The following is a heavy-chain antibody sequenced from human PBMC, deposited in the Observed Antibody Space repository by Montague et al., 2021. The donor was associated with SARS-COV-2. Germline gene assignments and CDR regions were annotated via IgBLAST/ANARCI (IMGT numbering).Heavy chain of an antibody. V-gene: IGHV4-59*11. J-gene: IGHJ3*02. CDR1: GASISSHY. D-gene: IGHD6-19*01. CDR2: IYHSGTT. CDR3: ARYEAVADAFDI. Sequence: SETLSLTCSVSGASISSHYWSWIRQSPGKGLEWIGYIYHSGTTIYNPSLESRVTISVDTSSNVFSLELRSVTAADTAIYYCARYEAVADAFDIWGQGTVVTVP.